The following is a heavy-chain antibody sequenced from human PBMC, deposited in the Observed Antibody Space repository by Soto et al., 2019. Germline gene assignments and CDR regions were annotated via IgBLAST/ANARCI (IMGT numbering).Heavy chain of an antibody. J-gene: IGHJ6*02. CDR1: GFTFSSYS. D-gene: IGHD4-4*01. CDR3: ARDRVTVLYYYYGMDV. CDR2: ISSSSSYI. Sequence: GGSPRLSCAASGFTFSSYSMNWVRQAPGKGLEWVSSISSSSSYIYYADSVKGRFTISRDNAKNSLYLQMNSLRAEDTAVYYCARDRVTVLYYYYGMDVWGQGTTVTVSS. V-gene: IGHV3-21*01.